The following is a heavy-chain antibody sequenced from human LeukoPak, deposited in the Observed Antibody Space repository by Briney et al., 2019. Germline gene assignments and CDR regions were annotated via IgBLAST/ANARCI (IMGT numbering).Heavy chain of an antibody. CDR3: TRDLGRWLQFXGGY. J-gene: IGHJ4*01. CDR2: IRSKAYGGTT. V-gene: IGHV3-49*03. Sequence: PGGSLRLSCTASGFTFGDYAMSWFRQAPGKGLEWVGFIRSKAYGGTTEYAASVKGRFTISRDDSKSIAYLQMNSLKTEDTAVYYCTRDLGRWLQFXGGYXXXGTLVTVS. CDR1: GFTFGDYA. D-gene: IGHD5-24*01.